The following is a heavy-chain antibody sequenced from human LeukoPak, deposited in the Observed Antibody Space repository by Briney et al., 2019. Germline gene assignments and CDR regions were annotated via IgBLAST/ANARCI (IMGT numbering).Heavy chain of an antibody. CDR1: GVSFSGYY. Sequence: SETLSLTCAVYGVSFSGYYWSWIRQPPGKGLEWIGEINHSGSTNYNPSLKSRVTISVDTSKNQFSLKLSSVTAADTAVYYCASLEVCSGGSCYRTTDYWGQGTLVTVSS. D-gene: IGHD2-15*01. V-gene: IGHV4-34*01. J-gene: IGHJ4*02. CDR2: INHSGST. CDR3: ASLEVCSGGSCYRTTDY.